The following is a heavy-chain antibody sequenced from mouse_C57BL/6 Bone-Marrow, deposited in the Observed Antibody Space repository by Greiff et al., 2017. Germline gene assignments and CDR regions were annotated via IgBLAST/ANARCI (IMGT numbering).Heavy chain of an antibody. D-gene: IGHD2-5*01. Sequence: VHLVESGAELMKPGASVKLSCKATGYTFTGYWIEWVKQRPGHGLEWIGEILPGSGSTNYNEKFKGKATFTADTSSNTAYMQLSGLTTEDSAIYYCARGEYSNYFYWYFDVWGTGTTVTVSS. CDR2: ILPGSGST. J-gene: IGHJ1*03. CDR3: ARGEYSNYFYWYFDV. V-gene: IGHV1-9*01. CDR1: GYTFTGYW.